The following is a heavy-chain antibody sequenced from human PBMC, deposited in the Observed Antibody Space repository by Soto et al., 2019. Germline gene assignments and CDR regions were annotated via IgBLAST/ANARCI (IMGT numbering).Heavy chain of an antibody. V-gene: IGHV1-2*04. Sequence: QVQLVQSGAEVRKPGASVTVSCRSSGDSFNDYYIHWVRQAPGQGFEWMGWINPNGGVTKYAQKFQGWVSMTRDTSIRTVYSRLGRLRSAEPAVNYGARESGGATATLDYYYFYMDAWAQGPRSPSP. CDR2: INPNGGVT. CDR1: GDSFNDYY. D-gene: IGHD5-12*01. J-gene: IGHJ6*03. CDR3: ARESGGATATLDYYYFYMDA.